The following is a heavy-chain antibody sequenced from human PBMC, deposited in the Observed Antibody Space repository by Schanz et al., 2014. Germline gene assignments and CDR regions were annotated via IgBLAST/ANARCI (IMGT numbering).Heavy chain of an antibody. CDR3: AKVDRTRYYAMDV. D-gene: IGHD3-9*01. J-gene: IGHJ6*02. V-gene: IGHV3-74*01. CDR2: INSVGSNT. CDR1: GFTFSSHW. Sequence: EVQLVQSGGGLVQPGGSLRLSCAASGFTFSSHWMHWVRQDPGKGLVWVARINSVGSNTDYADSVTGRFTISRDNAENTLFLQMNSLRAEDTAVYYCAKVDRTRYYAMDVWGQGTTVTVSS.